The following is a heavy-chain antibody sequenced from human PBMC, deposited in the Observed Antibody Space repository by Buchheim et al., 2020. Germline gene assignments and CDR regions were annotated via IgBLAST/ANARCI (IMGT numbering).Heavy chain of an antibody. CDR2: IIPIFGTA. D-gene: IGHD4-17*01. CDR3: ATALLRDPTVNHNTYYFDY. CDR1: GGTFSSYA. J-gene: IGHJ4*02. Sequence: QVQLVQSGAEVKKPGSSVKVSCKASGGTFSSYAISWVRQAPGQGLEWMGGIIPIFGTANYAQKFQGRVTITADESTSPAYMELSSLRSEDTAVYYCATALLRDPTVNHNTYYFDYWGQGTL. V-gene: IGHV1-69*01.